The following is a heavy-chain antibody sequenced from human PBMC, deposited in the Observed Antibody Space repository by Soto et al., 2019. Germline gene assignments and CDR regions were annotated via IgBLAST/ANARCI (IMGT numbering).Heavy chain of an antibody. CDR3: AREGYYDSSGYTYYYYGMDV. J-gene: IGHJ6*02. V-gene: IGHV5-10-1*01. Sequence: GESLKISCKGSGYSFTSYWISWVRQMPGKGLEWMGRIDPSDSYTNYSPSFQGHVTISADKSISTAYLQWSSLKASDTAMYYCAREGYYDSSGYTYYYYGMDVWGQGTTVTVSS. D-gene: IGHD3-22*01. CDR2: IDPSDSYT. CDR1: GYSFTSYW.